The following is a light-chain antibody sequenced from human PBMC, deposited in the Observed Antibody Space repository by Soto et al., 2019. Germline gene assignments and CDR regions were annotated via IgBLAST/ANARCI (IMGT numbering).Light chain of an antibody. CDR2: HAS. CDR1: QTINNW. Sequence: DIQMTHSPSTLSESIGDRVTITCRASQTINNWLAWYQQKPGKAPNLLIYHASNLETGVPSRFSGSAFGTEFTLTISSLQPDDFATYYCQHYNSYPWTFGQGTKV. CDR3: QHYNSYPWT. J-gene: IGKJ1*01. V-gene: IGKV1-5*01.